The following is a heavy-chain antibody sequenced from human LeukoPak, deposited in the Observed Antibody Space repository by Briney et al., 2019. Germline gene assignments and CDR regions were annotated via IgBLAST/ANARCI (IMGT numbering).Heavy chain of an antibody. J-gene: IGHJ2*01. CDR2: IYYSGST. Sequence: SQTLSLTCTVSGGSISSGDYYWSWIRQPPGKGLEWIGYIYYSGSTYYNPSLKSRVTISVDTSKNQFSLELSSVTAADTAVYYCARESPYCSGGSCYDGFWYFDLWGRGTLVTVSS. CDR3: ARESPYCSGGSCYDGFWYFDL. V-gene: IGHV4-30-4*01. CDR1: GGSISSGDYY. D-gene: IGHD2-15*01.